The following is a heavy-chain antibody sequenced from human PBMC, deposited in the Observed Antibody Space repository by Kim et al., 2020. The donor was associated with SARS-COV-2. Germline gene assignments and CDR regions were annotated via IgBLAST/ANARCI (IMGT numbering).Heavy chain of an antibody. CDR2: IRSKAYGGTT. D-gene: IGHD6-13*01. V-gene: IGHV3-49*04. Sequence: GGSLRLSCTASGFTFGDYAMSWVRQAPGKGLEWVGFIRSKAYGGTTEYAASVKGRFTISRDDSKSIAYLQMNSLKTEDTAVYYCTGVRYSSSWAFNYYYYYGMDFWRQGTTVTVSS. J-gene: IGHJ6*02. CDR3: TGVRYSSSWAFNYYYYYGMDF. CDR1: GFTFGDYA.